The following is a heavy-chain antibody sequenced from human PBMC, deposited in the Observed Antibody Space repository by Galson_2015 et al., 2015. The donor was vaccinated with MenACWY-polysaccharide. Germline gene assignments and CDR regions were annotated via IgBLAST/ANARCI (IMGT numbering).Heavy chain of an antibody. CDR1: GGPIASGFHY. D-gene: IGHD3-10*01. Sequence: ATLSLSCAVSGGPIASGFHYWGWTRRPPGEGLEWIGCIYYNASTYCNPSLEGRVTISIDKSKNQLSMKLNSVTDADTAVYYCARAPRGLWYGEAWGQGTLVTVSS. CDR2: IYYNAST. V-gene: IGHV4-39*01. J-gene: IGHJ5*02. CDR3: ARAPRGLWYGEA.